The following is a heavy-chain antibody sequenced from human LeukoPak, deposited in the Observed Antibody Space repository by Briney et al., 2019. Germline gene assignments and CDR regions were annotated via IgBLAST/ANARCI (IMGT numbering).Heavy chain of an antibody. CDR1: GFTFSSYG. CDR3: ARGAPYYYGSGSFLRPGHFDY. V-gene: IGHV3-48*04. CDR2: ISSSGSTI. Sequence: GGSLRLSCAASGFTFSSYGMHWVRQAPGKGLEWVSYISSSGSTIYYADSVKGRFTISRDNAKNSLYLQMNSLRAEDTAVYYCARGAPYYYGSGSFLRPGHFDYWGQGTLVTVSS. D-gene: IGHD3-10*01. J-gene: IGHJ4*02.